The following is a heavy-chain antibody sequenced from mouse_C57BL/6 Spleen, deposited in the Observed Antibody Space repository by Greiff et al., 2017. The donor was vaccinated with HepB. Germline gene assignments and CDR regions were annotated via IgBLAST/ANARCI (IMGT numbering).Heavy chain of an antibody. CDR2: IHPNSGST. D-gene: IGHD1-1*01. J-gene: IGHJ1*03. V-gene: IGHV1-64*01. Sequence: QVQLQQPGAELVKPGASVKLSCKASGYTFTSYWMHWVKQRPGQGLEWIGMIHPNSGSTNYNEKFKSKATLTVDKSSSTAYMQLSSLTSEDSAVYYCARHYYGSSYVGEHWYFDVWGTGTTVTVSS. CDR3: ARHYYGSSYVGEHWYFDV. CDR1: GYTFTSYW.